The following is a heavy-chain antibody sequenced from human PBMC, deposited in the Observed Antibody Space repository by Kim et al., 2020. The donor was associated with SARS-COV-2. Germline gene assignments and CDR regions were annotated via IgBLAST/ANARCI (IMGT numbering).Heavy chain of an antibody. D-gene: IGHD3-22*01. J-gene: IGHJ4*02. CDR1: GGSISNSFNY. V-gene: IGHV4-39*01. CDR3: ARLPHDSSGYVDC. CDR2: VYHSGST. Sequence: SETLSLSCTVSGGSISNSFNYWGWIRQRPGKGLEWIGSVYHSGSTYDSPSLKSQVTVSVDTSKNQFSLKVTSVTAADTAVYFCARLPHDSSGYVDCWGQGILVTVSS.